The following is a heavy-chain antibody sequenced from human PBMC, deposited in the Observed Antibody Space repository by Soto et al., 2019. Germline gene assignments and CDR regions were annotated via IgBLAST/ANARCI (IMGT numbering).Heavy chain of an antibody. Sequence: SVKVSCKASGGTFSSYAISWVRQAPGQGLEWVGGIIPIFGTANYAQKFQGRVTITADKSTSTAYMELSSLRSEDTAVYYCARVGGYDYYYYGMDVWGQGTTVTVSS. CDR3: ARVGGYDYYYYGMDV. V-gene: IGHV1-69*06. D-gene: IGHD6-25*01. CDR1: GGTFSSYA. CDR2: IIPIFGTA. J-gene: IGHJ6*02.